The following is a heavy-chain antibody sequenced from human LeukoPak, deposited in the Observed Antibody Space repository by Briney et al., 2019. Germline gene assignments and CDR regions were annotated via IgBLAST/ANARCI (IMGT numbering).Heavy chain of an antibody. V-gene: IGHV3-9*03. D-gene: IGHD1-7*01. J-gene: IGHJ4*02. CDR2: ISWNGGSI. Sequence: GGSLRLSCAASGFTFDDYAMHWVRQAPGKGLEWVSGISWNGGSIGYADSVKGRFTISRDNAKNSLYLQMNSLRAEDMALYYCARGGITGTTHSFDYWGQGTLVTVSS. CDR3: ARGGITGTTHSFDY. CDR1: GFTFDDYA.